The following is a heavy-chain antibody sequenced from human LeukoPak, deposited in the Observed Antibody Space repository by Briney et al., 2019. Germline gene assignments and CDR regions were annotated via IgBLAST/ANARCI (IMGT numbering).Heavy chain of an antibody. CDR3: ARVRIYYGPGSSLRNAFDI. D-gene: IGHD3-10*01. Sequence: SETQSLTCAVYGGSFSGYYWSWIRQPPGKGLEWIGEINHSGSTNYNPSLKSRVTISVDTSKNQFSLKLSSVTAADTAVYYCARVRIYYGPGSSLRNAFDIWGQGTMVTVSS. CDR1: GGSFSGYY. CDR2: INHSGST. V-gene: IGHV4-34*01. J-gene: IGHJ3*02.